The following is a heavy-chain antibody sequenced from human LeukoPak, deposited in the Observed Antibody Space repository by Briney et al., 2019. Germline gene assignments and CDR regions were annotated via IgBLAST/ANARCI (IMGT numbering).Heavy chain of an antibody. CDR2: ISGSSSYI. CDR1: RFTFSSYS. D-gene: IGHD6-19*01. Sequence: PGGSLRLSCAASRFTFSSYSMNWVRQAPGKGLEWVSSISGSSSYIYYADSVKGRFTISRDNAKNSLYLQMNSLRAEDTAVYYCARSSGWYHRGPDYYYYYMDVWGKGTTVTVS. V-gene: IGHV3-21*01. CDR3: ARSSGWYHRGPDYYYYYMDV. J-gene: IGHJ6*03.